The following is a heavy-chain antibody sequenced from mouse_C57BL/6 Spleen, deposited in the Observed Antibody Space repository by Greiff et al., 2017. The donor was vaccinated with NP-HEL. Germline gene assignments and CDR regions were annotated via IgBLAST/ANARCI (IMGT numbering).Heavy chain of an antibody. CDR2: INPESGGT. D-gene: IGHD2-3*01. V-gene: IGHV1-54*01. J-gene: IGHJ2*01. CDR3: ARDGYPFDY. CDR1: GYAFTNYL. Sequence: QVQLQQSGAELVRPGTSVKVSCKASGYAFTNYLIEWVKQRPGQGLEWIGVINPESGGTNYNEQLQGKAPLTADKSSSTAYMQLSSLTSEDAAVYFCARDGYPFDYWGQGTTLTVSA.